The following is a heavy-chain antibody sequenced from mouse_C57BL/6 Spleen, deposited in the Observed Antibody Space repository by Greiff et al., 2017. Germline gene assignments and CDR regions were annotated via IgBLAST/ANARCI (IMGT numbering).Heavy chain of an antibody. CDR2: IDPSDSYT. CDR1: GYTFTSYW. Sequence: QVQLQQPGAELVMPGASVKLSCKASGYTFTSYWMHWVKQRPGQGLEWIGEIDPSDSYTNYNQKFKGKSTLTVDKSSSTAYMPLSSLTSEDSAVYYCARTLGQGAMDYWGQGTSVTVSS. CDR3: ARTLGQGAMDY. J-gene: IGHJ4*01. D-gene: IGHD4-1*01. V-gene: IGHV1-69*01.